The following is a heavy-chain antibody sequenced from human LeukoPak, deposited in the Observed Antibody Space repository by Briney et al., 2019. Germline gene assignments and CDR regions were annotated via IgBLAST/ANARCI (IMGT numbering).Heavy chain of an antibody. CDR1: GGTISSTSYY. V-gene: IGHV4-39*01. CDR2: VYYTGST. D-gene: IGHD2-2*02. Sequence: SETLSLTCTVSGGTISSTSYYWGWIRQPPGKGLEWIGSVYYTGSTSYNLSLESRVTISIDTSKNQFSLKLSFVTAADTAVYYCGRYCSATSCYTFDYWGRGILVTVSS. J-gene: IGHJ4*02. CDR3: GRYCSATSCYTFDY.